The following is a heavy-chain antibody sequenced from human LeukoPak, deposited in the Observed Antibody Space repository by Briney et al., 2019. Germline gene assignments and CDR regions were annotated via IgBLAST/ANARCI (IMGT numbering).Heavy chain of an antibody. CDR1: GYTLTELS. Sequence: ASVNVSCKVSGYTLTELSMHWVRQAPGKGLEWMGRFDPEDGETIYAQKFQGRVTMTEDTSTDTAYMELSSLRSEDTAVYYCATAEERWDSGSYRYWGQGTLVTVSS. D-gene: IGHD1-26*01. CDR3: ATAEERWDSGSYRY. V-gene: IGHV1-24*01. J-gene: IGHJ4*02. CDR2: FDPEDGET.